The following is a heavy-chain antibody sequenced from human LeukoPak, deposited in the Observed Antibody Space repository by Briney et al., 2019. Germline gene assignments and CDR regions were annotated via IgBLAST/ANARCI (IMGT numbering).Heavy chain of an antibody. CDR3: AKRHSSSWYF. Sequence: GGSLRLSCAASGFTFSSYAMSWVRQAPGKGLEWVSAFSSSGGSTYYADSVKGRFTISRDNSKNTLYLQMNSLRAEDTALYYCAKRHSSSWYFWGQGTLVTVSS. J-gene: IGHJ4*02. CDR2: FSSSGGST. D-gene: IGHD6-13*01. V-gene: IGHV3-23*01. CDR1: GFTFSSYA.